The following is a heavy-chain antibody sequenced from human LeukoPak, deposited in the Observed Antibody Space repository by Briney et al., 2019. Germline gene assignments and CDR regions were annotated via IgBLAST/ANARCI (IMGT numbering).Heavy chain of an antibody. Sequence: ALETLSLTCSVPGGSIISASSFWGWIRQPPGRGLEWIGSIYYIGSTYYNPSLRGRVTMALYLSKNQFSLRLRSVTAADTAVYFCSSRDCSQTSCLYWYFDLWGPGTLVTVSS. D-gene: IGHD2-2*01. CDR3: SSRDCSQTSCLYWYFDL. V-gene: IGHV4-39*07. CDR1: GGSIISASSF. CDR2: IYYIGST. J-gene: IGHJ2*01.